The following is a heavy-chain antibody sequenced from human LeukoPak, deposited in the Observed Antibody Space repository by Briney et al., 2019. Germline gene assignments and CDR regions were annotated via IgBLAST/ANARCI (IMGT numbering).Heavy chain of an antibody. CDR3: ARDGDGGNSGFYDY. Sequence: SETLSLTCTVSGYSISSGYYWGWIRQPPGKGLEWIGSIYHSGSTYYNPSLKSRVTISVDTSKNQFSLKLSSVTAADTAVYYCARDGDGGNSGFYDYWGQGTLVTVSS. V-gene: IGHV4-38-2*02. J-gene: IGHJ4*02. CDR1: GYSISSGYY. CDR2: IYHSGST. D-gene: IGHD4-23*01.